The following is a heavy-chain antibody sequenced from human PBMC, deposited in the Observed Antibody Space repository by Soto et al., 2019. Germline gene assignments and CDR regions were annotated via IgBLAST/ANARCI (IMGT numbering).Heavy chain of an antibody. J-gene: IGHJ3*02. V-gene: IGHV1-8*01. CDR2: MNPNSGNT. CDR1: GYTFTSYD. D-gene: IGHD3-10*01. Sequence: ASVKVSCKASGYTFTSYDINWVRQATGQGLEWMGWMNPNSGNTGYAQKFQRRVTMTRNTSISTAYMELSSLRSEDTAVYYCARVKVTMVRAQRAFDIWGQGTMVTVSS. CDR3: ARVKVTMVRAQRAFDI.